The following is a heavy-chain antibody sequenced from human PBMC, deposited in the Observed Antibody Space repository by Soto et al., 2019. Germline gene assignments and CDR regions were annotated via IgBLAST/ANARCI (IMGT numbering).Heavy chain of an antibody. CDR3: AKDLGRAADTAY. D-gene: IGHD3-10*01. Sequence: LRLSCAASEFTFSSYAMNWVRQAPGKGLEWVSVISGSGDTTYYAYSVKGRFTVSRDNSKNTLYLQMNSLRAEDTATYYCAKDLGRAADTAYWGQGTLVTVSS. V-gene: IGHV3-23*01. CDR2: ISGSGDTT. CDR1: EFTFSSYA. J-gene: IGHJ4*02.